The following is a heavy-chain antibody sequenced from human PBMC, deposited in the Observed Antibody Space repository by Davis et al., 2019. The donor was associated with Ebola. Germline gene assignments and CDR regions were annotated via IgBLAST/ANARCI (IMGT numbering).Heavy chain of an antibody. CDR3: ARSLFVGIAAHHDY. CDR2: INTNTGNP. CDR1: GYTFTSYA. D-gene: IGHD6-6*01. J-gene: IGHJ4*02. Sequence: ASVKVSCKASGYTFTSYAMNWVRQAPGQGLEWMGWINTNTGNPTYAQGFTGRFVFSLDTSVSTAYLQISSLKAEDTAVYYCARSLFVGIAAHHDYWGQGTLVTVSS. V-gene: IGHV7-4-1*02.